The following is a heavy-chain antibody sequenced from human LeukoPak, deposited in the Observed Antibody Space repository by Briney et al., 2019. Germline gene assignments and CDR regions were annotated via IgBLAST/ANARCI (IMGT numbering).Heavy chain of an antibody. V-gene: IGHV3-21*01. CDR1: GFTFSSYS. CDR3: ARDTVGDYDILTGYYWRYDWFDY. J-gene: IGHJ4*02. Sequence: GGSLRLSCAASGFTFSSYSMNWVRQAPGKGLEWVSSISSSSSYIYYADSVKGRFTISRDNAKNSLYLQMNSLRAEDTAVHYCARDTVGDYDILTGYYWRYDWFDYWGQGTLVTVSS. D-gene: IGHD3-9*01. CDR2: ISSSSSYI.